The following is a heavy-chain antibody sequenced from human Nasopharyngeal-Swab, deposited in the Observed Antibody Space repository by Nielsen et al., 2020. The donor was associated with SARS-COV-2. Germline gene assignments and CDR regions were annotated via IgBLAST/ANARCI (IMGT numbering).Heavy chain of an antibody. CDR1: GFTFSSYW. V-gene: IGHV3-7*03. CDR3: TRGPPYTDTYWDAFDI. D-gene: IGHD2-8*02. Sequence: GESLKISCAASGFTFSSYWMSWVRQAPGKGLEWVANIKQDGSEKYYVDSVKGRFTTSRDNAKNSLYLQMNSLKTEDTAVYYCTRGPPYTDTYWDAFDIWGQGTMVSVSS. CDR2: IKQDGSEK. J-gene: IGHJ3*02.